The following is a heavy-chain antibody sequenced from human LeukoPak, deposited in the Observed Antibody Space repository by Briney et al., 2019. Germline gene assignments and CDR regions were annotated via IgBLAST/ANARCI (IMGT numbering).Heavy chain of an antibody. J-gene: IGHJ4*02. V-gene: IGHV3-21*01. CDR3: ARDQGYYDSSGYYLFDY. Sequence: GGSLRLSCAASGLTFSSYSMNWVRQAPGKGLEWVSSISSSSSYIYYADSVKGRFTISRDNSKNTLYLQMNSLRAEDTAVYYCARDQGYYDSSGYYLFDYWGQGTLVTVSS. D-gene: IGHD3-22*01. CDR1: GLTFSSYS. CDR2: ISSSSSYI.